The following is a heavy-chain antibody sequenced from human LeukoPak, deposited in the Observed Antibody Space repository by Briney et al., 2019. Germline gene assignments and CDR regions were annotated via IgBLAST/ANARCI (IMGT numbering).Heavy chain of an antibody. D-gene: IGHD5-18*01. J-gene: IGHJ6*03. CDR3: ARGRYSYGPYYYMDV. Sequence: SVKVSCKASGGTVNNFGISWVRQAPGQGLEWMGGIIPLFGTTNYAQNFQGRVTITADKSTSTAYMELNSLRSEDTAVYYCARGRYSYGPYYYMDVWGKGTTVTVSS. V-gene: IGHV1-69*06. CDR2: IIPLFGTT. CDR1: GGTVNNFG.